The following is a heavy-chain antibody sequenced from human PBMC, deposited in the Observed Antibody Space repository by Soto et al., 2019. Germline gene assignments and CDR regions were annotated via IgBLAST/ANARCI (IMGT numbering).Heavy chain of an antibody. CDR3: AKDTAISSSWSLEYYFDY. V-gene: IGHV3-23*01. Sequence: GGSLRLSCAASGFTFSSYAMSWVRQAPGKGLEWVSAISGSGGSTFYADSVKGRFTISRDNSKNTLYLQMNSLRAEDTAVYYCAKDTAISSSWSLEYYFDYWGQGTLVTVSS. D-gene: IGHD6-13*01. J-gene: IGHJ4*02. CDR2: ISGSGGST. CDR1: GFTFSSYA.